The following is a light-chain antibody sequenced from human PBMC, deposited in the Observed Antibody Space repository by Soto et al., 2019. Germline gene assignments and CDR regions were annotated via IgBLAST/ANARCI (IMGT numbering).Light chain of an antibody. J-gene: IGKJ4*01. CDR2: WAS. CDR3: HQYYTNPLT. V-gene: IGKV4-1*01. Sequence: DIVMTQSPDSLAVSLGERATINCKSSQNILYSSNNKNYLAWYQQKPGQPPKLLIYWASTRESGVPDRFTGSGSGKDFTLTISNLQGEDVALYYCHQYYTNPLTFGGGTKVEIK. CDR1: QNILYSSNNKNY.